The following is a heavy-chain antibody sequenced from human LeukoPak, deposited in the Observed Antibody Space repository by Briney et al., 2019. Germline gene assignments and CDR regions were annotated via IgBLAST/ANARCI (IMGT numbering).Heavy chain of an antibody. D-gene: IGHD3-22*01. J-gene: IGHJ4*02. CDR3: AKDQPIGYYDSSGYREFDY. CDR2: ISGSGGST. CDR1: GFTFSTYA. V-gene: IGHV3-23*01. Sequence: GSLRLSFAASGFTFSTYAMSWVRQAPGKGLEGGSAISGSGGSTYYADSVKGRFTISRDNSKNTLYLQMNSLRAEDTAVYYCAKDQPIGYYDSSGYREFDYWGQGTLVTVSS.